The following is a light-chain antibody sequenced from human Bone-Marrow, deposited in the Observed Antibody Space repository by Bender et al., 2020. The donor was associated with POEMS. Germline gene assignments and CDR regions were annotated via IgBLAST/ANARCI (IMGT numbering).Light chain of an antibody. Sequence: QSALTQPASVSGSPGQSITISCTGTNSDVGSSNYVSWYQQHPGKAPKLMIYDVSNRPSGVSNRFSGSKSGNTASLTISGLQAEDEADYYCSSYTSSSTWVFGGGTKLTVL. V-gene: IGLV2-14*03. CDR3: SSYTSSSTWV. J-gene: IGLJ3*02. CDR1: NSDVGSSNY. CDR2: DVS.